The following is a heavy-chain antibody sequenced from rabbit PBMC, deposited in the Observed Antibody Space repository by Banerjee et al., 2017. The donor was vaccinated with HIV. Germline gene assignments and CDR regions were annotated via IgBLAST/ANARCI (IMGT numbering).Heavy chain of an antibody. V-gene: IGHV1S45*01. Sequence: QEQLEESGGDLVKPEGSLTLTCTASGFSFNNKYVMCWVRQAPGKGLEWIACINSNTGNTVYATWAKGPFTISKTSSTTVTLQMTSLTGADTATYFCASRAGTSLEGLDLWGPGTLVTVS. CDR1: GFSFNNKYV. CDR3: ASRAGTSLEGLDL. J-gene: IGHJ6*01. D-gene: IGHD8-1*01. CDR2: INSNTGNT.